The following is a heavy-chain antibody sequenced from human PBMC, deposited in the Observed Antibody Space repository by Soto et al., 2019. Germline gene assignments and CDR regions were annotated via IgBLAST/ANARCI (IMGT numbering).Heavy chain of an antibody. CDR2: IYYSGST. CDR1: GGSISSGDYY. CDR3: ARSGGVFPKDY. D-gene: IGHD2-8*02. V-gene: IGHV4-30-4*01. Sequence: PSETLSLTCTVSGGSISSGDYYWSWIRQPPGKGLEWIGYIYYSGSTYYNPSLKSRVTISVDTSKNQFSLKLSSVTAADTAVYYCARSGGVFPKDYWGQGTQVTVSS. J-gene: IGHJ4*02.